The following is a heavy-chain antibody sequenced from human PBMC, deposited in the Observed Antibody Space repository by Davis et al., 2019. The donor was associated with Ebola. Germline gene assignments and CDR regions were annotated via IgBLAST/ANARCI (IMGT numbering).Heavy chain of an antibody. V-gene: IGHV3-72*01. CDR2: SRNKANSYTT. CDR1: GFTLSDHY. Sequence: GESLKISCAASGFTLSDHYMDWVRQAPGKGLEWVGRSRNKANSYTTQYAASVRGRFIVARDDSQSSLFLQMNSLKIEDTAVYYCARAGSYNWRDFDYWGQGTLVTVSS. CDR3: ARAGSYNWRDFDY. J-gene: IGHJ4*02. D-gene: IGHD1-1*01.